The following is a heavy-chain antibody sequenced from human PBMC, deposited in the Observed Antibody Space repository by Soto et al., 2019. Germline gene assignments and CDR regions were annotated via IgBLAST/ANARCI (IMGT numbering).Heavy chain of an antibody. V-gene: IGHV3-23*01. Sequence: EVQLLESGGGLVQPGGSLRLSCAASGFTFSSYAMSWVRQAPGKGLEWVSAISGSGGSTYYADSVKGRFTISRDNSKNTLQLQMNSLRAEDTAVYYCAKEAVGDYYYDSSGYSYYFDYWGQGTLVTVSS. CDR2: ISGSGGST. CDR1: GFTFSSYA. D-gene: IGHD3-22*01. J-gene: IGHJ4*02. CDR3: AKEAVGDYYYDSSGYSYYFDY.